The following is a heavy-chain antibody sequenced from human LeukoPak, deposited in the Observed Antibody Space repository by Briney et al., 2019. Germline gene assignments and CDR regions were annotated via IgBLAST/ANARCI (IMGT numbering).Heavy chain of an antibody. Sequence: GRSLRLSCAASGFTFSSYGMHWVRQAPGKGLEWVAVIWYDGSNKYYADSVKGRFTISRDNSKNTLYLQMNSLRAEDTAVYYCAKDQDVAVACHDYYMDVWGKGTTVTVSS. CDR2: IWYDGSNK. CDR3: AKDQDVAVACHDYYMDV. J-gene: IGHJ6*03. D-gene: IGHD6-19*01. V-gene: IGHV3-33*06. CDR1: GFTFSSYG.